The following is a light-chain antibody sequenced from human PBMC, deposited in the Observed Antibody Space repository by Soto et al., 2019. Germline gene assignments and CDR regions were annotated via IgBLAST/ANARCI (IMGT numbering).Light chain of an antibody. V-gene: IGKV1D-12*01. Sequence: DIQMTPSPSSVSASVGDRVTITGRASQDIRNSLAWYQQKPGKAPKILIYAASSLQSGVPSRFSGSGSWTDFTLTISSLQPEDFATYYCQQADSFPLTCGGVTKVEIK. CDR3: QQADSFPLT. CDR1: QDIRNS. J-gene: IGKJ4*01. CDR2: AAS.